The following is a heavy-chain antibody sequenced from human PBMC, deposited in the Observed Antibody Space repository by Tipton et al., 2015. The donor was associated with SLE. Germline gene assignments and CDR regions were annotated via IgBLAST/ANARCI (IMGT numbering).Heavy chain of an antibody. CDR2: ISYDGSNK. CDR1: GFTFSSYA. Sequence: PLRLSCAASGFTFSSYAMHWVRQAPGKGLEWVAVISYDGSNKYYADSVKGRFTISRDNSKNTLYLQMNSLRAEDTAVYYCAKRQIAVAAQPLDFDYWGQGTLVTVSS. D-gene: IGHD6-19*01. V-gene: IGHV3-30-3*02. J-gene: IGHJ4*02. CDR3: AKRQIAVAAQPLDFDY.